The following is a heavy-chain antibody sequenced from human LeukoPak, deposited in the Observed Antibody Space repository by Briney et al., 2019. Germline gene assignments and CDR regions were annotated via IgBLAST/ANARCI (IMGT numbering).Heavy chain of an antibody. V-gene: IGHV1-18*01. D-gene: IGHD1-26*01. CDR1: GYSFTSYG. J-gene: IGHJ4*02. CDR2: ISPYNGNT. Sequence: GASVKLSCKASGYSFTSYGLSWVRQAPGQGLEWMGWISPYNGNTNYAQKLQGRVTMATDTSTSTAYMELRSLRSDDTAVYYCARMYSGTSYYFDFWGRGTLVTVSS. CDR3: ARMYSGTSYYFDF.